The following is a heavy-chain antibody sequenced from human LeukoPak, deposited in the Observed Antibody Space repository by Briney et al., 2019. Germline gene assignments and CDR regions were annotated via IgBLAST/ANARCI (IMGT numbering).Heavy chain of an antibody. CDR1: GGSISSSSYY. CDR2: IYYSGST. CDR3: ARGGGSGRGYFDY. V-gene: IGHV4-39*01. D-gene: IGHD3-10*01. Sequence: PSETLSLTCTVSGGSISSSSYYWGWIRQPPGKGLEWIGSIYYSGSTYYNPSLKSRVTISVDTSKNQFSLKLSSVTAADTAVYYCARGGGSGRGYFDYWGQGTLVTVSS. J-gene: IGHJ4*02.